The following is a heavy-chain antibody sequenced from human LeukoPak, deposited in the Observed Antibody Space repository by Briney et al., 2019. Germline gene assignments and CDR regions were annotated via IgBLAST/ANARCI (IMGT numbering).Heavy chain of an antibody. D-gene: IGHD2-2*01. CDR3: ARGLGYCSRTSCYPDY. CDR2: ISGNGDTT. Sequence: GGSLRLSCAASGSTFSRSWMSWVRQAPGKGLEYVSAISGNGDTTYYANSVKGRFTISRDNSKSTLYLQMGSLRAEDMAVYYCARGLGYCSRTSCYPDYWGQGTLVTVSS. V-gene: IGHV3-64*01. CDR1: GSTFSRSW. J-gene: IGHJ4*02.